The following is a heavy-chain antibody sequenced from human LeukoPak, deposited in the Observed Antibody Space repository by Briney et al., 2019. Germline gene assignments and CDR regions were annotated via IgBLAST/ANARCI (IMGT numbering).Heavy chain of an antibody. CDR1: GGTINNFY. Sequence: SETLSLTCTVSGGTINNFYWTWIRQPPGKGLVCIGFVYYTGSTYYNPSLKNRVTISVDTSRNQFSLRLNYVTAADTAVYYCARDSSTVTTRHFDYWGQGTLVTVSS. D-gene: IGHD4-17*01. J-gene: IGHJ4*02. CDR2: VYYTGST. V-gene: IGHV4-59*01. CDR3: ARDSSTVTTRHFDY.